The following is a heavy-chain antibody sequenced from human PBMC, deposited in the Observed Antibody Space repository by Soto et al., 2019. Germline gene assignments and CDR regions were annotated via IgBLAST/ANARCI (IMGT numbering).Heavy chain of an antibody. CDR1: GFTFSSYG. CDR2: IWYDGSNK. CDR3: ARFGVVPARYYFDY. J-gene: IGHJ4*02. V-gene: IGHV3-33*01. Sequence: QVQLVESGGGVVQPGRSLRLSCAASGFTFSSYGMHWVRQAPGKGLEWVAVIWYDGSNKYYADSVKGRFTISRDNSKNTLYLQMNSLRAEVTAVYYCARFGVVPARYYFDYWGQGTLVTVSS. D-gene: IGHD2-2*01.